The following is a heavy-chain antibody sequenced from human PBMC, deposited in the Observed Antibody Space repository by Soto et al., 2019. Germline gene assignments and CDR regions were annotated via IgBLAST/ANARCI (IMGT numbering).Heavy chain of an antibody. Sequence: GGSLRLSCAASGFTFSDYYMSWIRQAPGKGLEWVSYISSSSSYTNYADSVKGRFTISRDNAKNSLYLQMNSLRAEDTAVYYCARDRAPGAAYYFDYWGQGTLVTVSS. D-gene: IGHD1-26*01. J-gene: IGHJ4*02. CDR1: GFTFSDYY. CDR3: ARDRAPGAAYYFDY. CDR2: ISSSSSYT. V-gene: IGHV3-11*06.